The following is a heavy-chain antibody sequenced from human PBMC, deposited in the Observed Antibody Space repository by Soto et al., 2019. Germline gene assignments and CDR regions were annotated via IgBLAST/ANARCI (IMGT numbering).Heavy chain of an antibody. Sequence: ASVKVSCKASGGTFSSYAISWVRQAPGQGLEWMGGIIPIFGTANYAQKFQGRVTITADESTSTAYMELSSLRSEDTAVYYCARDTPYYDFWSGYPLGMDVWGQGTTVTVSS. CDR1: GGTFSSYA. CDR2: IIPIFGTA. CDR3: ARDTPYYDFWSGYPLGMDV. D-gene: IGHD3-3*01. J-gene: IGHJ6*02. V-gene: IGHV1-69*13.